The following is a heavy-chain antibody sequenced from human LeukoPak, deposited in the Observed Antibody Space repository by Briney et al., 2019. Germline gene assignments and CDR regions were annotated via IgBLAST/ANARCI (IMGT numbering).Heavy chain of an antibody. V-gene: IGHV4-59*01. CDR3: ARGGPKYDILTGYPGGDYYYYYGMDV. CDR1: GGSISSYY. D-gene: IGHD3-9*01. Sequence: SETLSLTCTVSGGSISSYYWSWIRQPPGKGLEWIGYIYYSGSTNYNPSLKSRVTISVDTSKNQFSLKLSSVTAADTAVYYCARGGPKYDILTGYPGGDYYYYYGMDVWDQGTTVTVSS. J-gene: IGHJ6*02. CDR2: IYYSGST.